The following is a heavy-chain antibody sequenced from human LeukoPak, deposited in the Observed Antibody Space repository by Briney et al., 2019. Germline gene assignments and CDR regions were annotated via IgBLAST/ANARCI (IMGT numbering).Heavy chain of an antibody. CDR2: INNAGVNT. CDR1: GFTFRDYG. Sequence: PGGSLRLSCAASGFTFRDYGMSWVRQAPGKGLEWVSSINNAGVNTHYADSVKGRFTISRDNSKNTLYLQMNSLRAEDTAVYYCARRSGIAVAGAFDYWGQGTLVTVSS. V-gene: IGHV3-23*01. J-gene: IGHJ4*02. D-gene: IGHD6-19*01. CDR3: ARRSGIAVAGAFDY.